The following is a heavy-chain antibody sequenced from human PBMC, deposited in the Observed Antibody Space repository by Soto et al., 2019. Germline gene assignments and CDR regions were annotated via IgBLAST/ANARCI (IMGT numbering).Heavy chain of an antibody. Sequence: ASVKVSCKASGGTFSSYAISWVRQAPGQGLEWMGGIIPIFGTANYAQKFQGRVTITADKSTSTAYMELSSLRSEDTAVYYCARGVLPWVVVAATQAWFDPWGQGTLVTVSS. D-gene: IGHD2-15*01. CDR1: GGTFSSYA. CDR2: IIPIFGTA. V-gene: IGHV1-69*06. CDR3: ARGVLPWVVVAATQAWFDP. J-gene: IGHJ5*02.